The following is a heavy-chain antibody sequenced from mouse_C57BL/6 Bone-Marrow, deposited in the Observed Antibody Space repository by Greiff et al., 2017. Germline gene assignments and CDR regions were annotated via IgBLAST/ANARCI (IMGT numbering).Heavy chain of an antibody. CDR1: GYTFTSYW. V-gene: IGHV1-55*01. J-gene: IGHJ4*01. D-gene: IGHD2-12*01. CDR2: IYPGSGST. CDR3: ARSLAHYSNDHYAMDY. Sequence: VQLQQPGAELVKPGASVKMSCKASGYTFTSYWITWVKQRPGQGLEWIGDIYPGSGSTNYNEKFKSKATLTVDTSSSTAYMQLSSLTSEDSAVYYCARSLAHYSNDHYAMDYWGQGTSVTVSS.